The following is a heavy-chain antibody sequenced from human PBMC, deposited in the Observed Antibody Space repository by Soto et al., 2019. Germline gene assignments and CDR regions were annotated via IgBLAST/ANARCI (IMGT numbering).Heavy chain of an antibody. CDR3: ARYNGYESDY. V-gene: IGHV1-18*04. J-gene: IGHJ4*02. CDR1: GYTFTSYS. CDR2: MRAYNGNT. D-gene: IGHD5-12*01. Sequence: QVQLVQSGAEVKKPGASEQVSCKDSGYTFTSYSISWVRQATGQGLEWMGWMRAYNGNTNDAQKLQGRVTMTTDTSKSTAYMEMKSLRSDDTAVYYCARYNGYESDYWGQGTLVTVSS.